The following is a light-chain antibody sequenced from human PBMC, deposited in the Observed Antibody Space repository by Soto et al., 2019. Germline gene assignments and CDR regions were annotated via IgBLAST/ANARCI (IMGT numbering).Light chain of an antibody. J-gene: IGKJ5*01. Sequence: TQSPATLSVSPGERATLACRASQSISSYLAWYQQKPGQAPRLLIYGASSRATGIPDRFSGSGSGTDFTLTISRLEPEDFAVYYCQQYGSSPMITFGQGTRLEI. CDR3: QQYGSSPMIT. CDR2: GAS. CDR1: QSISSY. V-gene: IGKV3-20*01.